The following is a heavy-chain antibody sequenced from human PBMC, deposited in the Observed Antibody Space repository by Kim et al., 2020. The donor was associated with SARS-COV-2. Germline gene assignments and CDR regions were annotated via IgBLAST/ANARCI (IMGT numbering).Heavy chain of an antibody. D-gene: IGHD6-13*01. J-gene: IGHJ4*02. V-gene: IGHV4-39*01. CDR3: ARTTYSSSWLRIFDY. Sequence: PTLKSRVTISVDTSKNQFSLKLSSVTAADTAVYYCARTTYSSSWLRIFDYWGQGTLVTVSS.